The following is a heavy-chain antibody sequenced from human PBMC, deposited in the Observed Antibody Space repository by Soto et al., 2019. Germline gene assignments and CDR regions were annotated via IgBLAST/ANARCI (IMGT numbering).Heavy chain of an antibody. CDR2: IDSGGDT. Sequence: GGSLRLSSAASGFIIRNNYMTWVRQAPGKGLEWVSLIDSGGDTYYADSLKGRFTLSRDSSKNTLYLQMNSLRAEDTAVYNCARGGSLYYYYGIDVWGQGTTVTVSS. V-gene: IGHV3-53*01. CDR3: ARGGSLYYYYGIDV. D-gene: IGHD3-16*01. J-gene: IGHJ6*02. CDR1: GFIIRNNY.